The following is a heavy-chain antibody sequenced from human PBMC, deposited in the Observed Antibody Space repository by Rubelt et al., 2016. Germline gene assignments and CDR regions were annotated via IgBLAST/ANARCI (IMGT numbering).Heavy chain of an antibody. CDR3: AYGLDV. CDR2: IDSVGIST. J-gene: IGHJ6*02. CDR1: GFTFSSYW. V-gene: IGHV3-74*02. Sequence: EVQLVESGGGLVKPGGSLRLSCAASGFTFSSYWMHWVRQAPGQGLVWVSRIDSVGISTSYADSLKGRFIISRDNAKNTLYLQMNSRRAEDTAVYYCAYGLDVWGQGTMVTVSS.